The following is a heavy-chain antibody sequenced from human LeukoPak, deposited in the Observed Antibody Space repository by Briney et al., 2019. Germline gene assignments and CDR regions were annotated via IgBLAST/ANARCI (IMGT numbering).Heavy chain of an antibody. CDR2: IYYSGST. V-gene: IGHV4-59*08. Sequence: SETLSLTCTVSGGSICSYYWSWIRQPPGKGLEWIGYIYYSGSTNYNPSLKSRVTISVDTSKNQFSLKLSSVTAADTAVYYCAIRNVYSSSWDYFDYWGQGTLVTVSS. D-gene: IGHD6-13*01. J-gene: IGHJ4*02. CDR3: AIRNVYSSSWDYFDY. CDR1: GGSICSYY.